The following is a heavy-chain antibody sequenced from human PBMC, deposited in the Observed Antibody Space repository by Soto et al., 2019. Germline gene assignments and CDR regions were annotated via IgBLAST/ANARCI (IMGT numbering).Heavy chain of an antibody. V-gene: IGHV3-48*03. D-gene: IGHD1-20*01. CDR2: ISSSGSNI. J-gene: IGHJ3*02. CDR1: GFTFSSYE. CDR3: AREITEDAFDI. Sequence: GGSLRLSCAASGFTFSSYEMNWVRQAPGKGLEWVSYISSSGSNIYYADSVKGRFTISRDNAKNSLYLQMNSLRAEDTAVYYCAREITEDAFDIWGQGTMVTVSS.